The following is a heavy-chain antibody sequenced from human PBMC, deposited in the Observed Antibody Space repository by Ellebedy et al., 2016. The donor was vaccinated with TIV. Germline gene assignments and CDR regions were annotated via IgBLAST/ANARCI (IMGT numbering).Heavy chain of an antibody. Sequence: GESLKISCAASGFIFSNAWMNWVRQAPGKGLEWVGRIKSKVDGGTTDYATSVTGRFTISRDDSKNTLYLEMNGLKREDTAVYYCTTGPEQLVRPTSIDPWGQGTLVTVSS. J-gene: IGHJ5*02. V-gene: IGHV3-15*07. CDR2: IKSKVDGGTT. CDR3: TTGPEQLVRPTSIDP. D-gene: IGHD6-6*01. CDR1: GFIFSNAW.